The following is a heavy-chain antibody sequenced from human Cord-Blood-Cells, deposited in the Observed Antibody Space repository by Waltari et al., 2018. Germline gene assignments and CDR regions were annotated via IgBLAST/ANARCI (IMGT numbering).Heavy chain of an antibody. D-gene: IGHD3-9*01. V-gene: IGHV4-39*07. CDR2: IYYSGSI. CDR1: GSSISSSSYY. Sequence: QLQLQESVPGLVKPSETLSLTCTISGSSISSSSYYWLWLRHPPGKALEWIEIIYYSGSIYCNPSLKSRVTISVDTSKNQFSLKLSSVTAADTAVYYCARHMGYDILTGYYDYWGQGTLVTVSS. J-gene: IGHJ4*02. CDR3: ARHMGYDILTGYYDY.